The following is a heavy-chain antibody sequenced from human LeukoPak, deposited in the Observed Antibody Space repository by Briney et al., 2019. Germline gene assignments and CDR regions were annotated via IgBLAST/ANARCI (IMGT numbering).Heavy chain of an antibody. J-gene: IGHJ6*03. Sequence: SETLSLTCAVSGGSITSVNWWTWVRQPPGKGLEWIGEVYHSGTTNYNPSLKSRVTISVDESRNQFSLKLSSVTAADTAVYYCARVKGGNYYGSGSNSGYYYYMDVWGKGTTVTISS. V-gene: IGHV4-4*02. D-gene: IGHD3-10*01. CDR3: ARVKGGNYYGSGSNSGYYYYMDV. CDR1: GGSITSVNW. CDR2: VYHSGTT.